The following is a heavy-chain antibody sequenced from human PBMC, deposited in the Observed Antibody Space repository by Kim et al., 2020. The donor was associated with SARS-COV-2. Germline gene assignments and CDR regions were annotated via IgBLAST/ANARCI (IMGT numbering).Heavy chain of an antibody. D-gene: IGHD6-13*01. V-gene: IGHV1-18*01. J-gene: IGHJ4*02. CDR1: GYTSTSYG. Sequence: ASVKVSCKASGYTSTSYGISWVRQAPGQGLEWMGWISAYNGNTNYAQKLQGRVTMTTDTSTSTAYMELRSLRSDDTAVYYCARDFFGRILRYSSSWYGFDYWGQGTLVTVSS. CDR3: ARDFFGRILRYSSSWYGFDY. CDR2: ISAYNGNT.